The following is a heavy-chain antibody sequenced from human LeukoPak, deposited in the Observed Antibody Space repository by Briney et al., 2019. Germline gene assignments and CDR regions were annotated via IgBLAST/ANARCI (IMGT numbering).Heavy chain of an antibody. CDR1: GGSFSGYY. CDR2: INHSGST. D-gene: IGHD3-10*01. V-gene: IGHV4-34*01. J-gene: IGHJ4*02. Sequence: SETLSLTCAVYGGSFSGYYWSWIRQPPGKGLEWIGEINHSGSTNYNPSLKSRVTISVDASKNQFSLKLSSVTAADTAVYYCARGRYGSGSYDYWGQGTLVTVSS. CDR3: ARGRYGSGSYDY.